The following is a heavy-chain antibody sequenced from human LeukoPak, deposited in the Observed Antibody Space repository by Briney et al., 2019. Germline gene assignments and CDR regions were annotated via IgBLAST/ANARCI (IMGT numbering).Heavy chain of an antibody. Sequence: GGSLRLSCAASGFTFSSYGMHWVRQAPGKGLEWVAVIWNDGNNKYYADSVKGRFTISRDNSKNTLYVQMNSLRAEDTAVYYCARDDTMNYYDSTGPQGAFDIWGQGTMVTVSS. V-gene: IGHV3-33*01. CDR2: IWNDGNNK. J-gene: IGHJ3*02. D-gene: IGHD3-22*01. CDR3: ARDDTMNYYDSTGPQGAFDI. CDR1: GFTFSSYG.